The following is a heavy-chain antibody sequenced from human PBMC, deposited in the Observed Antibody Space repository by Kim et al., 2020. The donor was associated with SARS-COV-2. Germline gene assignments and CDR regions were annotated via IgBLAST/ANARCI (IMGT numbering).Heavy chain of an antibody. J-gene: IGHJ4*02. CDR2: INIATGNR. CDR1: GYTFTNYG. V-gene: IGHV1-3*04. CDR3: ARDNSAYDY. Sequence: ASVKVSCKASGYTFTNYGIHWVRQAPGQRPEWMGWINIATGNRAYSQKFLGRVSNTRDTSANTAYMELSSLTSEDTAVYYCARDNSAYDYWGQGTLVTVSS.